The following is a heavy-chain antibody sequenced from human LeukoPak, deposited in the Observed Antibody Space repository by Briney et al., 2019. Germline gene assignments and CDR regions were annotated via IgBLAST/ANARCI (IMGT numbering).Heavy chain of an antibody. CDR2: ISPGGDNT. Sequence: GGSLRLSCAASGFIFSKYGMSCVRQAPGKGLQFVSTISPGGDNTYYADSVKGRFTISRDNSQNTVYLQMNNLRPEDTAEYYCARYFNSNGYRPFDNWGQGILVTVSS. D-gene: IGHD3-22*01. J-gene: IGHJ4*02. V-gene: IGHV3-23*01. CDR1: GFIFSKYG. CDR3: ARYFNSNGYRPFDN.